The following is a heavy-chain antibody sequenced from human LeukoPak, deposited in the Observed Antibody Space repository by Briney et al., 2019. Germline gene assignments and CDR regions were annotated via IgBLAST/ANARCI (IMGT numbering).Heavy chain of an antibody. CDR1: GGTFSSYA. V-gene: IGHV1-69*13. J-gene: IGHJ5*02. Sequence: ASVKVSCKASGGTFSSYAISWVRQAPGQGLEWMGRIIPIFGTANYAQKFQGRVTITADESTSTAYMGLSSLRSEDTAVYYCAREFTIFGVVIIRGNWFDPWGQGTLVTVSS. CDR2: IIPIFGTA. D-gene: IGHD3-3*01. CDR3: AREFTIFGVVIIRGNWFDP.